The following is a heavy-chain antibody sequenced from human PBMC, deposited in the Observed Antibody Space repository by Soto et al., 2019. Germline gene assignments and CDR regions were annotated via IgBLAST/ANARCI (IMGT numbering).Heavy chain of an antibody. J-gene: IGHJ6*02. CDR1: GFTFSSYA. CDR2: ISGGGGYT. Sequence: GGSLRLSCAASGFTFSSYAMSWVRQAPGKGLEWVSAISGGGGYTYNADSVRGRFTIFRDDSKNTLYLQMNSLRAEDTAVYYCAKLQTDYSSSWYSQYSMDVWGQGTTVTVSS. D-gene: IGHD6-13*01. V-gene: IGHV3-23*01. CDR3: AKLQTDYSSSWYSQYSMDV.